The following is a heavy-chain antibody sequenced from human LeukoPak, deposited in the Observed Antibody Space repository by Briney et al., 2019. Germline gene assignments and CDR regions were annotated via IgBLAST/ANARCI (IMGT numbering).Heavy chain of an antibody. J-gene: IGHJ5*02. V-gene: IGHV4-39*07. CDR3: ARVAAAEGFDP. Sequence: PSETLSLTRTVSGGSISSSSYYWGWIRQPPGKGLEWIGSIYYSGSTYYNPSLKSRVTISVDTSKNQFSLKLSSVTAADTAVYYCARVAAAEGFDPWGQGTLVTVSS. CDR1: GGSISSSSYY. CDR2: IYYSGST. D-gene: IGHD6-13*01.